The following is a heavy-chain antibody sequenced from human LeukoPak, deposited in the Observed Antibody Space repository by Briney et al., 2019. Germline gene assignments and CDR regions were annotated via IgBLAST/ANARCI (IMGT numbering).Heavy chain of an antibody. Sequence: GGSLRLSCAASGFTFSSYAMGWVRQAPGKGLEWVSAISGSGGSTYYADSVKGRFTISRDNSKNTLYLQMNSLRAEDTAVYYCAKDLGYGDYVSLDYWGQGTLVTVSS. CDR2: ISGSGGST. D-gene: IGHD4-17*01. V-gene: IGHV3-23*01. CDR1: GFTFSSYA. J-gene: IGHJ4*02. CDR3: AKDLGYGDYVSLDY.